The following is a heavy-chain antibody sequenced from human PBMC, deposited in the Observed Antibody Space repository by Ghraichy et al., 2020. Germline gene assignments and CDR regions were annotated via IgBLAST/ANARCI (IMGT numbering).Heavy chain of an antibody. D-gene: IGHD6-19*01. V-gene: IGHV4-34*01. CDR2: INHSGST. CDR1: GGSFSGYY. Sequence: SETLSLTCAVYGGSFSGYYWSWIRQPPGKGLEWIGEINHSGSTNYNPSLKSRVTISVDTSKNQFSLKLSSVTAADTAVYYCARLSSGWGVDYWGQGTLVTVSS. CDR3: ARLSSGWGVDY. J-gene: IGHJ4*02.